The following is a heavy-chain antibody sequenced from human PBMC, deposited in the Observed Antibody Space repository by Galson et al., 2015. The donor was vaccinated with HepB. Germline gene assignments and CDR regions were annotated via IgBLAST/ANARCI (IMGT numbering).Heavy chain of an antibody. CDR2: IIPLLGLE. D-gene: IGHD6-13*01. J-gene: IGHJ4*02. CDR1: RDTFNTYT. Sequence: SVKVSCKAPRDTFNTYTIHWVRQAPGLGLEWMGRIIPLLGLEYYAQKFQGRVTLTADNSTSTAYMELSSLKTEDTALYYCARDIAISSAQGHYWGQGTLVTVSS. CDR3: ARDIAISSAQGHY. V-gene: IGHV1-69*10.